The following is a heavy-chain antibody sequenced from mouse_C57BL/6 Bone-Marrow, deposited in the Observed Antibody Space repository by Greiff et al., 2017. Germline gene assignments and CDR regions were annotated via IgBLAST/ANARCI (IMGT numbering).Heavy chain of an antibody. CDR3: ARGGSGTEGYYYAMDY. J-gene: IGHJ4*01. Sequence: EVKLMESGPGLAKPSQTLPLTCSVTGYSITSDYWNWIRKFPGNKLEYMGYISYSGSTYYNPSLKSRISITRDTSKNQYYLQLNSVTTEDTATYYCARGGSGTEGYYYAMDYWGQGTSVTVSS. V-gene: IGHV3-8*01. CDR2: ISYSGST. D-gene: IGHD4-1*01. CDR1: GYSITSDY.